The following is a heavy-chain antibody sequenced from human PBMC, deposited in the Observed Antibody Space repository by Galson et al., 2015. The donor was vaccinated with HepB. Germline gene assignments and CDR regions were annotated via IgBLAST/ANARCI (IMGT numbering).Heavy chain of an antibody. CDR1: GFNFGSYG. CDR2: TWYDGTDK. J-gene: IGHJ4*02. D-gene: IGHD3-10*02. Sequence: SLRLSCAASGFNFGSYGMHWVRQAPGKGLEWVAVTWYDGTDKKYAESVKGRFTISRDNSKNTLYLQMNSVRVEDTAVYYCVKDRGMGSAWHVLEHWGQGALVTGSS. CDR3: VKDRGMGSAWHVLEH. V-gene: IGHV3-33*06.